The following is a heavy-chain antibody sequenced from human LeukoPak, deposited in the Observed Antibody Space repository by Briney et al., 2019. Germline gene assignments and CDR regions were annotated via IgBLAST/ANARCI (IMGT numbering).Heavy chain of an antibody. D-gene: IGHD2/OR15-2a*01. CDR3: ARDANRGGEFDL. Sequence: GGSLRLSCATSGFTFSNYWMNWVRQSPGKGRQWVAKIKDDGSEKLYVESVKGGFTISRDNANAKNSLYLKMNPVRAEDTAVYYCARDANRGGEFDLWGQGTLVTVSS. V-gene: IGHV3-7*01. CDR2: IKDDGSEK. CDR1: GFTFSNYW. J-gene: IGHJ4*02.